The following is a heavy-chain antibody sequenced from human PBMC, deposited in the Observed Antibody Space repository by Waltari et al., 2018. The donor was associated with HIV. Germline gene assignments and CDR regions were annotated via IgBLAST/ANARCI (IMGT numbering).Heavy chain of an antibody. J-gene: IGHJ4*02. CDR3: ASARETMGVDFEF. CDR2: VIPMLDKA. D-gene: IGHD3-10*01. Sequence: QVQLVQSGAEVQKPGASVKVSCKASGGNFMSYSINWVRQAPGQGLEWVGRVIPMLDKAHYAEKMQGRVTITADKSTNTAYMELRSLRLEDTGVYFFASARETMGVDFEFWGQGTLVTFSS. CDR1: GGNFMSYS. V-gene: IGHV1-69*02.